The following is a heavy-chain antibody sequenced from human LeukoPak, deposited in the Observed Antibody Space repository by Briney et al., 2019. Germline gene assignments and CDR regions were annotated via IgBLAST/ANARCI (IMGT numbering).Heavy chain of an antibody. J-gene: IGHJ5*02. CDR3: ARGPLALWFGELSSYP. CDR2: INPNSGGT. V-gene: IGHV1-2*02. Sequence: GASVKVSCKASGYTLNGYYMHWVRQAPGQGLEWMGWINPNSGGTNYAQKFQGRVTMTRDTSISTAYMELSRLRSDDTAVYYCARGPLALWFGELSSYPWGQGTLVTVSS. CDR1: GYTLNGYY. D-gene: IGHD3-10*01.